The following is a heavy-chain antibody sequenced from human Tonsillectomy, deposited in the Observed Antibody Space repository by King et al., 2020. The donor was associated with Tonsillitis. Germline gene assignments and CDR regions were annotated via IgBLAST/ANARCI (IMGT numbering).Heavy chain of an antibody. D-gene: IGHD1-14*01. CDR2: ITVSGVST. V-gene: IGHV3-23*04. Sequence: EVQLVESGGTLVQPGGSLRLSCAASGFTFSGYAMNLVRQAPGSGLEWVSRITVSGVSTFYAASVKGRFTVFRDNSKNTLYLQMNGLRAEDTAIYFCAKGAITFRRTWFDPWGQGTLVTVSS. CDR1: GFTFSGYA. J-gene: IGHJ5*02. CDR3: AKGAITFRRTWFDP.